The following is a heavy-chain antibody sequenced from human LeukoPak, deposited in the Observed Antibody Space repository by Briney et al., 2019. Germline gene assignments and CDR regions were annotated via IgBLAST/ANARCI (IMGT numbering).Heavy chain of an antibody. D-gene: IGHD3-22*01. J-gene: IGHJ4*02. CDR1: GYTFTSYY. CDR2: INPSGDST. V-gene: IGHV1-46*01. Sequence: ATEKISCKASGYTFTSYYMHWVPQAPGQGLETMGIINPSGDSTNSAQKFQGRVTMTRDTSTSTVYMELSRLRSDDTAVYYCARGGHTYYYDGSGYQVEYRGQGTLVTVSS. CDR3: ARGGHTYYYDGSGYQVEY.